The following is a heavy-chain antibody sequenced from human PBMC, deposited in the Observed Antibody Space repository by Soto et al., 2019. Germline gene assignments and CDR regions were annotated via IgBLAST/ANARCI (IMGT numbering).Heavy chain of an antibody. CDR1: GGTFSSYA. J-gene: IGHJ4*02. V-gene: IGHV1-69*01. D-gene: IGHD3-22*01. Sequence: QVQLVQSGAEVKKPGSSVKVSCKASGGTFSSYAISWVRQAPGQGLEWMGGIIPIFGTANYAQKFQGRVTITADESTSTAYMELSSLRSEDTAVYYCASTPYYYDSSGYRYLVYYFDYWGQGTLVTVSS. CDR2: IIPIFGTA. CDR3: ASTPYYYDSSGYRYLVYYFDY.